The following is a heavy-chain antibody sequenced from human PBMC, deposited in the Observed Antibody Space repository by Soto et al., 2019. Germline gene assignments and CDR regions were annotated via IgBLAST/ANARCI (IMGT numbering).Heavy chain of an antibody. CDR3: ASEFYYYGSGSYYKGYDAFDI. V-gene: IGHV4-30-4*01. CDR2: IYYSGST. D-gene: IGHD3-10*01. J-gene: IGHJ3*02. Sequence: QVQLQESGPGLVKPSQTLSLTCTVSGGSISSGDYYWSWIRQPPGKGLEWTGYIYYSGSTYYNPSLTSRVTISVDTSKNQFSLKLSSVTAADTAVYYCASEFYYYGSGSYYKGYDAFDIWGQGTMVTVSS. CDR1: GGSISSGDYY.